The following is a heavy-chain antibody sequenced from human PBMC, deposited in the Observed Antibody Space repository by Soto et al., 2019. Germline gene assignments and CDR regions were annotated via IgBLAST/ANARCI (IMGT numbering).Heavy chain of an antibody. V-gene: IGHV3-33*01. D-gene: IGHD6-19*01. J-gene: IGHJ4*02. CDR2: IWYDGSNK. CDR3: ASDSSGWPVYY. Sequence: QVQLVESGGGAVQPGRSLRLSCAASGFTFSSYGMHWLRQAPGKGLEWVAVIWYDGSNKYYADSVKGRFTISRDNSKITLYLQMNSLRAEDTAVYYGASDSSGWPVYYWGQGTLVIVSS. CDR1: GFTFSSYG.